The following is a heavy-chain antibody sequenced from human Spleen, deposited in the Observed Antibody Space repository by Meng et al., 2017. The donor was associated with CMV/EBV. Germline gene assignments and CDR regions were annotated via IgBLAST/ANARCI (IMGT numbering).Heavy chain of an antibody. V-gene: IGHV1-8*01. D-gene: IGHD6-13*01. J-gene: IGHJ4*02. CDR1: GYTFTSYE. Sequence: SGYTFTSYEINWVRRASGQGLEWMGWMNPNSGYTGFAQKFQGRVAMTRSTSIATAYMELSSLTSDDTAVYYCARGRTAAAGRGFFEYWGQGALVTVSS. CDR3: ARGRTAAAGRGFFEY. CDR2: MNPNSGYT.